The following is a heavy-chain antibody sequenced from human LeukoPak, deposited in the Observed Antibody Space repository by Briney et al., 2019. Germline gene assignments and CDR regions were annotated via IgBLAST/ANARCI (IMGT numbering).Heavy chain of an antibody. D-gene: IGHD5-24*01. CDR3: VQRGDAYNV. CDR2: ISYTGGTT. V-gene: IGHV3-64D*06. Sequence: GGSLRLSCAASGFTVSSNHMNWVRQAPGKGLEYVSAISYTGGTTYYADSVKGRFTISRDDSKNTLYLQMSSLRAEDTAVYYCVQRGDAYNVWGQGTMVTVSS. J-gene: IGHJ4*02. CDR1: GFTVSSNH.